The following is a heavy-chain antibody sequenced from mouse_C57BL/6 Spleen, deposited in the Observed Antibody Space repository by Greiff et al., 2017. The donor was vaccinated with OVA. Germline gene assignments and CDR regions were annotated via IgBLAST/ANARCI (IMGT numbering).Heavy chain of an antibody. CDR2: INPNNGGT. J-gene: IGHJ4*01. D-gene: IGHD2-2*01. CDR1: GYTFTDYN. CDR3: ARKRGYDGGSYAMDY. Sequence: VQLKESGPELVKPGASVKIPCKASGYTFTDYNMDWVKQSHGKSLEWIGDINPNNGGTIYNQKFKGKATLTVDKSSSTAYMELRSLTSEDTAVYYCARKRGYDGGSYAMDYWGQGTSVTVSS. V-gene: IGHV1-18*01.